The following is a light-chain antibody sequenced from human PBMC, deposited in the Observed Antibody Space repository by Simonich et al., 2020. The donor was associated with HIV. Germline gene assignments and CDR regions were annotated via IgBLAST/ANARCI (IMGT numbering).Light chain of an antibody. CDR1: SSDVGGYNY. J-gene: IGLJ1*01. CDR3: SSYTSSSTYV. Sequence: QSALTQPASVSGSPGQSIPISCTGTSSDVGGYNYVSWYQQPPGKAPKLMIYDVRKRPSGVSNRFAGSKSGNTASLTISGLQAEDEADYYCSSYTSSSTYVFGTGTKVTVL. CDR2: DVR. V-gene: IGLV2-14*01.